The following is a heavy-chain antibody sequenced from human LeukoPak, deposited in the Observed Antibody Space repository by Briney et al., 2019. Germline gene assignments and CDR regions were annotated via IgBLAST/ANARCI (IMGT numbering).Heavy chain of an antibody. V-gene: IGHV3-7*01. CDR3: VRGWSWFDP. Sequence: PGGSLRLSCAASGFTFSSYWKSWVRQAPGKGLEWVANIKQDGSEKYYVDSVKGRFTISRDNAKNSLYLQMNSLRAEDTAVYYCVRGWSWFDPWGQGTLVTVSS. CDR2: IKQDGSEK. J-gene: IGHJ5*02. CDR1: GFTFSSYW. D-gene: IGHD2-15*01.